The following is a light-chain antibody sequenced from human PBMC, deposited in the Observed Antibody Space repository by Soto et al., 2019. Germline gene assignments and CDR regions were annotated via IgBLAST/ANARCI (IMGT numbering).Light chain of an antibody. J-gene: IGKJ1*01. CDR2: GAS. Sequence: AVQMTQSPSSLSASVGDSVTITCRASQDIRSDLGGYQQKPGRAPKLLIYGASNLEGGVPSRFSGSGSGTEFTLTIASLQPEDFAAYFCLEDYNYPLMFGQGTKVEV. V-gene: IGKV1-6*01. CDR3: LEDYNYPLM. CDR1: QDIRSD.